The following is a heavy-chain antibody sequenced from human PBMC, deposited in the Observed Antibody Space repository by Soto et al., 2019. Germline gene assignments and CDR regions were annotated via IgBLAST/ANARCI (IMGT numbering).Heavy chain of an antibody. CDR1: GFSFSSHS. V-gene: IGHV3-30*03. CDR3: ARETWYFDL. CDR2: ISYDGSNK. J-gene: IGHJ2*01. Sequence: VQLEESGGGLVQPGGSLRLSCAASGFSFSSHSMNWVRQAPGKGLEWVAVISYDGSNKYYADSVKGRFTISRDNSKNTLYLQMTSLRAEDTAVYYCARETWYFDLWGRGTLVTVSS.